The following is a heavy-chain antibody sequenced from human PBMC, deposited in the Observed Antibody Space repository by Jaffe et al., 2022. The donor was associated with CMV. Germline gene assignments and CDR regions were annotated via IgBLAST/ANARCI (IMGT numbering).Heavy chain of an antibody. D-gene: IGHD5-18*01. J-gene: IGHJ2*01. CDR2: INPNSGGT. CDR3: AREGDTAMVTGWYFDL. Sequence: QVQLVQSGAEVKKPGASVKVSCKASGYTFTGYYMHWVRQAPGQGLEWMGWINPNSGGTNYAQKFQGRVTMTRDTSISTAYMELSRLRSDDTAVYYCAREGDTAMVTGWYFDLWGRGTLVTVSS. CDR1: GYTFTGYY. V-gene: IGHV1-2*02.